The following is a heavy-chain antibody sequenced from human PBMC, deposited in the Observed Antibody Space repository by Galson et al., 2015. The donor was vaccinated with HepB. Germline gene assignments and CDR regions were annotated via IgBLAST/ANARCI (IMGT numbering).Heavy chain of an antibody. CDR1: GFPFSTYT. D-gene: IGHD6-6*01. J-gene: IGHJ6*02. CDR3: AKDRNSTSPGTYGMDV. Sequence: SLRLSCAASGFPFSTYTMSWVRQAPGKGLEWVSAISSSGGTTYYADSVRGRFTISRDNTKRTLYLQMNRLRGEDTALYYCAKDRNSTSPGTYGMDVWGQGTTVTVFS. V-gene: IGHV3-23*01. CDR2: ISSSGGTT.